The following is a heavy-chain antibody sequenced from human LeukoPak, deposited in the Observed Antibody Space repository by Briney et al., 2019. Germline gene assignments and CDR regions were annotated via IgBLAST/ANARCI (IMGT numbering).Heavy chain of an antibody. D-gene: IGHD3-22*01. CDR2: INPSGGST. J-gene: IGHJ4*02. CDR1: GYTFTSYY. Sequence: GASVKVSCKASGYTFTSYYMHWVRQAPGQGLEWMGIINPSGGSTSYAQKFQGRVTMTGDTSTSTVYMELSSLRSEDTAVYYCARDRVKYYYDSSGYLDYWGQGTLVTVSS. CDR3: ARDRVKYYYDSSGYLDY. V-gene: IGHV1-46*01.